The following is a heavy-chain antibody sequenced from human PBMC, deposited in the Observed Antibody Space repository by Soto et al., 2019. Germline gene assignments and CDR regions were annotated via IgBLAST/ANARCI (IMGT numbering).Heavy chain of an antibody. V-gene: IGHV4-59*08. Sequence: SETLSLTCTVSGGSISSYYWSWIRQPPGKGLEWIGYIYYSGSTNYNPSLKSRVTISVDTSKNQFSLKLSSVTAADTAVYYCARQANSGYDYYYYYYMDVWGKGTTVTVSS. J-gene: IGHJ6*03. CDR3: ARQANSGYDYYYYYYMDV. D-gene: IGHD5-12*01. CDR1: GGSISSYY. CDR2: IYYSGST.